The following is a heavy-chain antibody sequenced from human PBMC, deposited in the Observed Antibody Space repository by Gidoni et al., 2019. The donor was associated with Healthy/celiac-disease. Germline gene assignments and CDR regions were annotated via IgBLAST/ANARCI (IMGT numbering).Heavy chain of an antibody. CDR3: ARVGDYGDRGGSFYYYGMDV. CDR1: GYTFTSYG. Sequence: QVQLVQSGAEVKKPGASVKVSCKASGYTFTSYGISWVRQAPGQGLEWMGWISAYNGNTNYAQKLQGRVTMTTDTSTSTAYMELRSLRSDDTAVYYCARVGDYGDRGGSFYYYGMDVWGQGTTVTVSS. J-gene: IGHJ6*02. V-gene: IGHV1-18*01. CDR2: ISAYNGNT. D-gene: IGHD4-17*01.